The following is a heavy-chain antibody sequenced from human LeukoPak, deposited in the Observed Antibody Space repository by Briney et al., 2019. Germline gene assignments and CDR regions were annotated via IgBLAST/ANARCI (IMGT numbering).Heavy chain of an antibody. CDR2: INLSGGST. D-gene: IGHD4/OR15-4a*01. V-gene: IGHV1-46*01. CDR3: ARDLDYGEKSEDY. J-gene: IGHJ4*02. Sequence: GASGKVSCKASGFTFINYYMHWVRQAPGQGLEWLGIINLSGGSTHYPQKFQDRVTMTRDTSTSTVYMELSSLRSEDTAVYYCARDLDYGEKSEDYWGQGTLVTVSS. CDR1: GFTFINYY.